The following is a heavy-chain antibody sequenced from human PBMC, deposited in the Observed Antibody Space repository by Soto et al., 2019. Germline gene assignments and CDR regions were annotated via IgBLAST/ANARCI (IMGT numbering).Heavy chain of an antibody. J-gene: IGHJ3*01. CDR2: IYWNDDK. Sequence: QITLKESGPTLVKSTQTLTLTCTFSEFSLSTSAVGVGWIRQPPGEALEWLALIYWNDDKRYSPSLKSRLSITKDTSKNQVVLTLTSMDPVDTATYFCAHTNAGYYYLLGAFDVWGQGTMVTVSS. CDR1: EFSLSTSAVG. D-gene: IGHD3-22*01. V-gene: IGHV2-5*01. CDR3: AHTNAGYYYLLGAFDV.